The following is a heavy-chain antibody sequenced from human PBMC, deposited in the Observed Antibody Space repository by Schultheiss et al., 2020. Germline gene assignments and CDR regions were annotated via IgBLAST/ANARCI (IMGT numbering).Heavy chain of an antibody. D-gene: IGHD3-22*01. CDR1: GFTFSSYA. Sequence: GGSLRLSCAASGFTFSSYAMHWVRQAPGKGLEWVAVISYDGSNKYYADSVKGRFTISRDNSKNTLYLQMNSLRDEDTAVYYCAKFLGRVGSSGPNDAFDIWGQGTMVTVSS. CDR3: AKFLGRVGSSGPNDAFDI. CDR2: ISYDGSNK. V-gene: IGHV3-30-3*02. J-gene: IGHJ3*02.